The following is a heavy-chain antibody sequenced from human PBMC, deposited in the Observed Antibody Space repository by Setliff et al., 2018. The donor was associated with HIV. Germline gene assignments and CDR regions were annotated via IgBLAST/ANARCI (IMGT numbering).Heavy chain of an antibody. CDR1: GGSISAYY. CDR3: ARSMGAFDY. Sequence: SETLSLTCTVSGGSISAYYWSWIRQPAGKGLEYIGRIFAGGSTNYNPSLRIRVTISINTSKNQFSLELSSVTAADTAVYYCARSMGAFDYWGPGALVTVSS. CDR2: IFAGGST. D-gene: IGHD1-26*01. J-gene: IGHJ4*02. V-gene: IGHV4-4*07.